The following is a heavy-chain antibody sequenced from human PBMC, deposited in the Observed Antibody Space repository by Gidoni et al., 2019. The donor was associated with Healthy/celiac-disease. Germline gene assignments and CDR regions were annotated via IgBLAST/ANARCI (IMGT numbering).Heavy chain of an antibody. CDR1: GFTFGDYA. CDR3: TRDSGIAAAGSDY. Sequence: EVQLVESGGGLVQPGRSLRLSCTASGFTFGDYAMSWVRQAPGKGLEWVGFIRSKAYGGTTEYAASVKGRFTISRDDSKSIAYLQMNSLKTEDTAVYYCTRDSGIAAAGSDYWGQGTLVTVSS. J-gene: IGHJ4*02. CDR2: IRSKAYGGTT. V-gene: IGHV3-49*04. D-gene: IGHD6-13*01.